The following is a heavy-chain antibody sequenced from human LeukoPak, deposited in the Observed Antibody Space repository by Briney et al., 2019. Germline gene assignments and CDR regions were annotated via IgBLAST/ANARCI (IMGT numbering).Heavy chain of an antibody. V-gene: IGHV1-18*01. Sequence: ASVKVSCRASGYTFTSYGISWVRQAPGQGLEWMGWISAYNGNTNYAQKLQGRVTMTTDTSTSTAYMELRSLRSDGTAVYYCARDGVAAAGTYYYYYMDVWGKGTTVTISS. CDR1: GYTFTSYG. CDR3: ARDGVAAAGTYYYYYMDV. CDR2: ISAYNGNT. J-gene: IGHJ6*03. D-gene: IGHD6-13*01.